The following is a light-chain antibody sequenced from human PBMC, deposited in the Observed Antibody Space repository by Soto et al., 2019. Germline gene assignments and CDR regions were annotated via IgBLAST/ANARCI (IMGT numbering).Light chain of an antibody. CDR3: SSYTISNTLPFV. Sequence: QSVMSLPASVSRTPGQSITISCTGTRRDVGGYNYVSWYQQYPGKSPKLLIYEVTHRPSGVSNRFSGSKSGNTASLTISGLQAEDEADYYCSSYTISNTLPFVFGTGTKVTVL. V-gene: IGLV2-14*01. J-gene: IGLJ1*01. CDR1: RRDVGGYNY. CDR2: EVT.